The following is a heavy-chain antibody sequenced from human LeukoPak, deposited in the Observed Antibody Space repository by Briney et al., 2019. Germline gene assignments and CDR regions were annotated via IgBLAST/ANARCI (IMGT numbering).Heavy chain of an antibody. Sequence: PGGSLRLSCAASGFTFSSYTMNWVRQAPGKGLEWVSSISGSSRHKYYADSVKGRFTISRDNSKNTLYLQMNSLRAEDTAVYYCARYARIAVAGTRVYYYYMDVWGKGTTVTVSS. CDR1: GFTFSSYT. CDR3: ARYARIAVAGTRVYYYYMDV. J-gene: IGHJ6*03. CDR2: ISGSSRHK. D-gene: IGHD6-19*01. V-gene: IGHV3-21*01.